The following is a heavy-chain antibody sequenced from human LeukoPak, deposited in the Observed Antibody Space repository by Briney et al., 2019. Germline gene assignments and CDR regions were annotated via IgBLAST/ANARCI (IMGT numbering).Heavy chain of an antibody. CDR1: GGSFSTSG. CDR2: VIPIYGTP. J-gene: IGHJ6*02. D-gene: IGHD7-27*01. V-gene: IGHV1-69*05. Sequence: ASVKVSFKASGGSFSTSGFSWVRQAPGQGLEWTGGVIPIYGTPSYAQKFQGRVTITTDESTSTAYMELSSLRSEDTAVYYCARDHWGIVENGYDYFYYDMDVWGQGTTVTVSS. CDR3: ARDHWGIVENGYDYFYYDMDV.